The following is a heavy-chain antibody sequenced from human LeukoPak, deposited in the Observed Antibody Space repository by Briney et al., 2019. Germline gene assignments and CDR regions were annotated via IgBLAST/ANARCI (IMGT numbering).Heavy chain of an antibody. J-gene: IGHJ6*02. Sequence: SETLSLTCTVSGGSISSYYWSWIRQPPGKGLEWIGYIYYSGSTNYNPSLKSRVTISVDTSRNQFSLKLSSVTAADTAVYYCARANCSGGSCDNFPYYYYGMDVWGQGTTVTVSS. CDR3: ARANCSGGSCDNFPYYYYGMDV. CDR1: GGSISSYY. V-gene: IGHV4-59*01. D-gene: IGHD2-15*01. CDR2: IYYSGST.